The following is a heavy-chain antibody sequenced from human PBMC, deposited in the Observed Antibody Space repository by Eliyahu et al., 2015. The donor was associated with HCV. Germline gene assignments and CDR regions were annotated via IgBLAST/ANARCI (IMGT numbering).Heavy chain of an antibody. CDR2: ISGSGGST. V-gene: IGHV3-23*01. D-gene: IGHD6-13*01. CDR1: GFTFSSYA. J-gene: IGHJ4*02. Sequence: EVQLLESGGGLVQPGGSLRPSCAASGFTFSSYAMSWVRQAPGKGLEWVSAISGSGGSTYYADSVKGRFTISRDNSKNTLYLQMNSLRAEDTAVYYCAKDLGAAAGTRERYPDYWGQGTLVTVSS. CDR3: AKDLGAAAGTRERYPDY.